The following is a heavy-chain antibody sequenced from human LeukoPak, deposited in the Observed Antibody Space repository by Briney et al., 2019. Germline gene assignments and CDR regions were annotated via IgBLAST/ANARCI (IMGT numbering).Heavy chain of an antibody. J-gene: IGHJ4*02. D-gene: IGHD5-18*01. CDR2: ISSNGGST. CDR1: GFTFSSYA. CDR3: ARGVRGYSLGPDY. Sequence: GGSLRLSCAASGFTFSSYAMHWVRQAPGKGLEYVSAISSNGGSTYYANSVKSRFTISRDNSKNTLYLQMGSLRAEDMGVYYCARGVRGYSLGPDYWGQGTLVTVSS. V-gene: IGHV3-64*01.